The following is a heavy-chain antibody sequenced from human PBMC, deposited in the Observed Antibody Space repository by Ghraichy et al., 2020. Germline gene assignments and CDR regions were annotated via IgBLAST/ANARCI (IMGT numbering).Heavy chain of an antibody. CDR1: GFTVSSNY. D-gene: IGHD6-13*01. J-gene: IGHJ3*02. CDR2: IYSGGST. V-gene: IGHV3-53*01. Sequence: GGSLRLSCAASGFTVSSNYMSWVRQAPGKGLEWVSVIYSGGSTYYADSVKGRFTISRDNSKNTLYLQMNSLRAEDTAVYYCARVGKLAADAFDIWGQGTMVTVSS. CDR3: ARVGKLAADAFDI.